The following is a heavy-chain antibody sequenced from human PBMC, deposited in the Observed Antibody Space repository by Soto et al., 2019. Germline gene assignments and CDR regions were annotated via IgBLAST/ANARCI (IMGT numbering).Heavy chain of an antibody. J-gene: IGHJ4*02. CDR3: ARGGAYYFDS. Sequence: SETLSLTCPVSGASITNFYWSWIRQSASKGLEWIGRIYTRGSTDYNPSLKSRVIMSIDTSKNQVSLTLSSVTAADTAIYYCARGGAYYFDSWRQGILVTVSS. D-gene: IGHD3-16*01. CDR2: IYTRGST. V-gene: IGHV4-4*07. CDR1: GASITNFY.